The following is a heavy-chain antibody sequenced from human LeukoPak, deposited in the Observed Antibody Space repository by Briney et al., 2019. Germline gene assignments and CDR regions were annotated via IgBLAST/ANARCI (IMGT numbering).Heavy chain of an antibody. D-gene: IGHD6-6*01. CDR3: ARGIAARPIDY. Sequence: SETLSLTCTVSGGSISSYYLSWIRQPPGKGLEWIGYIYYSGSTNYNPSLKSRVTISVDTSKNQFSLKLSSVTAADTAVYYCARGIAARPIDYWGQRTLVTVSS. CDR1: GGSISSYY. V-gene: IGHV4-59*01. CDR2: IYYSGST. J-gene: IGHJ4*02.